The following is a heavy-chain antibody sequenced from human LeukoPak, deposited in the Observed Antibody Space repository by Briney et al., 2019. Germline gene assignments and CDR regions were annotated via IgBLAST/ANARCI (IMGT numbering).Heavy chain of an antibody. CDR1: GFTFSSYS. J-gene: IGHJ4*02. Sequence: GGSLRLSCAASGFTFSSYSMNWVRQAPGKGLEWVSSISSSSSYIYYADSVKGRLTISRDNAKNSLYLQMNSLRAEDTAVYYCARDIDSYGHFDYWGQGTLVTVSS. V-gene: IGHV3-21*01. D-gene: IGHD5-18*01. CDR3: ARDIDSYGHFDY. CDR2: ISSSSSYI.